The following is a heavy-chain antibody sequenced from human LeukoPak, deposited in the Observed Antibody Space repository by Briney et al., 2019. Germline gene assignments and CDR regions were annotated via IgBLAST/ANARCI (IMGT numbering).Heavy chain of an antibody. J-gene: IGHJ3*02. CDR1: GFTFSSYS. Sequence: GGSLRLSCAASGFTFSSYSMNWVRQAPGKGLEWVSSISSSSSYIYYADSVKGRLTISRDNAKNSLYLQMNSLRAEDTAVYYCARSETDAFDIWGQGTMVTVSS. V-gene: IGHV3-21*01. CDR2: ISSSSSYI. CDR3: ARSETDAFDI.